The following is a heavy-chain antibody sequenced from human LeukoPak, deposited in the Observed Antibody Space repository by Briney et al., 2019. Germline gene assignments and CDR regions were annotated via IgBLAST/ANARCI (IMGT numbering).Heavy chain of an antibody. CDR1: GGTFSIYA. J-gene: IGHJ4*02. CDR3: ARDLGYSSSSDGSDY. D-gene: IGHD6-6*01. V-gene: IGHV1-69*04. CDR2: IISILGIA. Sequence: ASVTVSFKASGGTFSIYAISWVRQAPGQGLEWMGRIISILGIANYAQKFQGRVTITADKSTSTAYMELSSLRSEDTAVYYCARDLGYSSSSDGSDYWGQGTLVTVSS.